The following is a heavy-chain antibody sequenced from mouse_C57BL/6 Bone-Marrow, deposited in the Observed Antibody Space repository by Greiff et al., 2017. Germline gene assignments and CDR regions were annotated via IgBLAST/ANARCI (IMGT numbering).Heavy chain of an antibody. CDR1: GYTFNSYW. CDR3: AREGATVVEGYFDV. Sequence: QVHVKQPGAELVKPGASVKLSCRASGYTFNSYWLHWVKQRPGQGLEWIGMIHPNSGSTNYNEKFKSKATLTVDKSASTAYMQLSSLTSEDSAVYYCAREGATVVEGYFDVCGTGTTAIVSS. J-gene: IGHJ1*03. V-gene: IGHV1-64*01. D-gene: IGHD1-1*01. CDR2: IHPNSGST.